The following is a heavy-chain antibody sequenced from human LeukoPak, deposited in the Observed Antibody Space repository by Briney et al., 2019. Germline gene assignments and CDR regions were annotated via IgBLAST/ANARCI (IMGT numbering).Heavy chain of an antibody. V-gene: IGHV3-15*01. CDR3: TTSIGTTGYYYYYGMDV. CDR1: GCTFSNAW. CDR2: IKSKTDGGTT. J-gene: IGHJ6*02. Sequence: GGSLRLSCAASGCTFSNAWMSWVRQAPGKGLEWVGRIKSKTDGGTTDYAAPVKGRFTISRDDSKNTLYLQMNSLKTEDTAVYYCTTSIGTTGYYYYYGMDVWGQGTTVTVSS. D-gene: IGHD1-1*01.